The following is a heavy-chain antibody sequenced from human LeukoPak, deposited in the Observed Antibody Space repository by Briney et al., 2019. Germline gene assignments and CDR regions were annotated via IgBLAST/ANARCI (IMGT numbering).Heavy chain of an antibody. CDR2: IYRSGSA. CDR1: GGPISNAGYY. J-gene: IGHJ4*02. V-gene: IGHV4-39*01. D-gene: IGHD5-18*01. CDR3: ARHRGYSYGYQDY. Sequence: SATLTLVCSVSGGPISNAGYYWGGNRQPPGKGLEWIGSIYRSGSAYYKPSLTSRVTLSVDTSKNQFSLKMSSVTASDTAVYYSARHRGYSYGYQDYWGQGTLVTVSS.